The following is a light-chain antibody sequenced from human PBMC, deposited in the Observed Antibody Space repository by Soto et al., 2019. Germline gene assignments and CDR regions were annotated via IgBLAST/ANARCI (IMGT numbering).Light chain of an antibody. J-gene: IGKJ1*01. CDR3: QQYNNGPPWT. V-gene: IGKV3-15*01. CDR2: GAS. CDR1: QSVSSSY. Sequence: EIVLTQSPGTLSLSPGERATLSCRASQSVSSSYLAWYQQKPGQAPRLLIYGASTRATEIPARFSGSGSGTEFTLTISSLQSEDLAVYYCQQYNNGPPWTFGQGTKVDI.